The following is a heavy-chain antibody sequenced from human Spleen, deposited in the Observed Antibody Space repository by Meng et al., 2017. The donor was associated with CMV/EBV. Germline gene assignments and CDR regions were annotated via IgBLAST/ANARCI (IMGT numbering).Heavy chain of an antibody. CDR1: GFTFSTYA. CDR2: ISSSSGTI. J-gene: IGHJ6*02. Sequence: GGSLRLSCAASGFTFSTYAMSWVRQAPGKGLEWVSSISSSSGTIYYADSVKGRFTISRDNAKNSLYLQMNSLRAEDTAVYYCAYQLIDQFYYYGVDVWGQGTTVTVSS. CDR3: AYQLIDQFYYYGVDV. D-gene: IGHD2-2*02. V-gene: IGHV3-48*04.